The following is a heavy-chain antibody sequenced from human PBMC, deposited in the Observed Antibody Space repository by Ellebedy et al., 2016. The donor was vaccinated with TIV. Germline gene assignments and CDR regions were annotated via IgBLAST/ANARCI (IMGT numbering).Heavy chain of an antibody. CDR2: TYYRSKWYN. D-gene: IGHD3-22*01. V-gene: IGHV6-1*01. CDR1: GDSVSSNSAA. CDR3: AGGPLYVNSGYYFSS. Sequence: LRLSCAISGDSVSSNSAAWNWIRQSPARGLEWLGRTYYRSKWYNDYAVSVTTRIPITPDTSKNQFSLQLNSVTPDDTAMYFCAGGPLYVNSGYYFSSWGQGTLVTVSS. J-gene: IGHJ4*02.